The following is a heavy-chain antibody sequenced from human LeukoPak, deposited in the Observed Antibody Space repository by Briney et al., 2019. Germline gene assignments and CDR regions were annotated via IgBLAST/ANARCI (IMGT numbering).Heavy chain of an antibody. CDR2: INSDGSST. V-gene: IGHV3-74*01. CDR1: GFTFSSYW. Sequence: GGSLRLSCAASGFTFSSYWMRWVRQAPGKGLVWVSRINSDGSSTSYADSVKGRFTISRDNAKNTLYLQMNSLRAEDTAVYYCACRLRSGAFDIWGQGTMVTVSS. CDR3: ACRLRSGAFDI. D-gene: IGHD4-17*01. J-gene: IGHJ3*02.